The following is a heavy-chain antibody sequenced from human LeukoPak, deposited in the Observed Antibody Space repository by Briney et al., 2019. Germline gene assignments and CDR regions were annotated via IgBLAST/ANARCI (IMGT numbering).Heavy chain of an antibody. CDR1: GFTFSDYY. J-gene: IGHJ4*02. CDR3: AREDIVATFDY. V-gene: IGHV3-11*04. CDR2: ISSSGSTI. D-gene: IGHD5-12*01. Sequence: GGSLRLSCAASGFTFSDYYMSWIRQAPGKGLEWVSYISSSGSTIYYADSVKGRFTISRGNAKNSLYLQMNSLRAEDTAVYYCAREDIVATFDYWGQGTLVTVSS.